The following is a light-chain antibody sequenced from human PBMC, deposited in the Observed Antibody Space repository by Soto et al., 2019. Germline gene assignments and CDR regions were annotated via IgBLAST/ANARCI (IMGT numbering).Light chain of an antibody. Sequence: EIVLTQSPGTLSLSPGERATLSCRASQSVRSNYLAWYQQKPGLAPSVXIYEASTRATGIPERFSGSGFGTDFTLTISRLEPEDFAVYYCQQYRSSPITFGQGTRLEIK. CDR3: QQYRSSPIT. CDR2: EAS. V-gene: IGKV3D-20*01. CDR1: QSVRSNY. J-gene: IGKJ5*01.